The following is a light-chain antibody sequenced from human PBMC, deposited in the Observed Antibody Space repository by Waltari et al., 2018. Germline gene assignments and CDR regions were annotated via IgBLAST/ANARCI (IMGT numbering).Light chain of an antibody. Sequence: EVLMTQSPATLSVYPGERATLSCRASQTISRNLSWYQQKPGQAPRLLIYGAATRDPGIPDRFSGSGSGTEFTLSISGVQSEDFGVYYCQQYNNWRTFGQGTRLEI. CDR3: QQYNNWRT. CDR2: GAA. J-gene: IGKJ2*01. V-gene: IGKV3D-15*01. CDR1: QTISRN.